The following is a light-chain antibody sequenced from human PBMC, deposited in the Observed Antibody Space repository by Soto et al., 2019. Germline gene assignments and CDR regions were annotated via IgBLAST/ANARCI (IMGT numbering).Light chain of an antibody. Sequence: QSALIQPASVSGSPGQSITISCTGTSSDVGGYDYVSWYQQLPGKAPRLMIYDVTNRPSGVSNRFSGSKSDNTASLTISGLQAEVEADYYCSSYTSTTPVIFGGGTKLTVL. V-gene: IGLV2-14*03. CDR2: DVT. J-gene: IGLJ2*01. CDR1: SSDVGGYDY. CDR3: SSYTSTTPVI.